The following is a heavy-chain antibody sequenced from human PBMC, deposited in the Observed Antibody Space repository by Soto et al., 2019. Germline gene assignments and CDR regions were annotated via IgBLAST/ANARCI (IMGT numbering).Heavy chain of an antibody. CDR2: ISYDGSNK. D-gene: IGHD3-3*01. Sequence: QVQLVESGGGVVQPGRSLRLSCAASGFTFSSYAMHWVRQAPGKGLEWVAVISYDGSNKYYADSVKGRFTISRDNSKNPLYLQMNSLRAEDTVVYYCARDRITIFGVVNNYYYYGMDVWGQGTTVTVSS. J-gene: IGHJ6*02. V-gene: IGHV3-30-3*01. CDR1: GFTFSSYA. CDR3: ARDRITIFGVVNNYYYYGMDV.